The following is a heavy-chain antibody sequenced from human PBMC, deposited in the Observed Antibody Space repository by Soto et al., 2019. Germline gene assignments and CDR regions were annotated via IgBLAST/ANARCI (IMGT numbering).Heavy chain of an antibody. CDR2: INAGYGNT. V-gene: IGHV1-3*01. D-gene: IGHD5-12*01. Sequence: QVHLVQSGAEVRKPGASVKVSCKASGYTFSSYAMHWVRQAPGQRLEWMGWINAGYGNTKSSQKFQDRVTISRDTSASTAYMELTSLRSADTAVYYCARDTVDATFDFGGKGTLVTVSS. J-gene: IGHJ4*02. CDR1: GYTFSSYA. CDR3: ARDTVDATFDF.